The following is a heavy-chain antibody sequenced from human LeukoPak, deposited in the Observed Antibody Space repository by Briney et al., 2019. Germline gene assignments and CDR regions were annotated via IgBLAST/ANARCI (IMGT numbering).Heavy chain of an antibody. V-gene: IGHV4-59*01. CDR1: GGSISSYY. CDR3: ARKRWELRSWYFDL. Sequence: PSETLSLTCTVSGGSISSYYWSWIRQPPGKGLEWIGYIYYSGSTNYNPSLKSRVTISVDTSKNQFSLKLSSVTAADTAVYYCARKRWELRSWYFDLWGRGTLVTVSS. J-gene: IGHJ2*01. D-gene: IGHD1-26*01. CDR2: IYYSGST.